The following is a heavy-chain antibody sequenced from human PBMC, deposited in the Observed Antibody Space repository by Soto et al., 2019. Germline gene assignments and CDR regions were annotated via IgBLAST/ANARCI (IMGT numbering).Heavy chain of an antibody. J-gene: IGHJ6*02. CDR2: IRSKANSYAT. CDR1: GFTFSGSA. CDR3: TSFPTAMVKAYYYYGMDV. Sequence: GGSLRLSCAASGFTFSGSAMHWVRQASGKGLEWVGRIRSKANSYATAYAASVKGRFTISRDDSKNTAYLQMNSLKTEDTAVYYCTSFPTAMVKAYYYYGMDVWGQGTTVTVSS. D-gene: IGHD5-18*01. V-gene: IGHV3-73*01.